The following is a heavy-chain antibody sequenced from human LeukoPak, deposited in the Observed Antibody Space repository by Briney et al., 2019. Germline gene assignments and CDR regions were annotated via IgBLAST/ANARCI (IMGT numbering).Heavy chain of an antibody. CDR1: GYTFTGYY. J-gene: IGHJ6*03. V-gene: IGHV1-2*02. Sequence: ASVKVSCKASGYTFTGYYMHWVRQAPGQGLEWMGWINPNSGGTNYAQKFQGRVTMTRDTSISTAYMELSRLRSDDTAVYYCARGSTVTRDYYYYYYMDVWGKGTTVTVSS. CDR3: ARGSTVTRDYYYYYYMDV. CDR2: INPNSGGT. D-gene: IGHD4-11*01.